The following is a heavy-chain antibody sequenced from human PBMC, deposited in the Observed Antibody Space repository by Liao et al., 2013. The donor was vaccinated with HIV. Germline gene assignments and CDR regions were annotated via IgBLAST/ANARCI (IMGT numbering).Heavy chain of an antibody. CDR1: GGSFSGSY. D-gene: IGHD5-12*01. V-gene: IGHV4-34*01. CDR2: IIESGGT. Sequence: QVQLQQWGAGLLKPSETLSLTCAVYGGSFSGSYWSWIRQSPGKGLEWIGEIIESGGTNYRPSLKSRVTISVDSSKKLFSLKLTSVTAADTAVYYCARGRLVAEYNMDVWGTGTTVTVSS. CDR3: ARGRLVAEYNMDV. J-gene: IGHJ6*03.